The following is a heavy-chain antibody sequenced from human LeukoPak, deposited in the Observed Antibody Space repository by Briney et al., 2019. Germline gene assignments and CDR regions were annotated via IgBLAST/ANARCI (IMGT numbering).Heavy chain of an antibody. CDR1: GGSFSGYY. V-gene: IGHV4-34*01. J-gene: IGHJ2*01. D-gene: IGHD3-22*01. Sequence: SETLSLTCAVYGGSFSGYYWSWIRQPPGKGLEWIGEINHSGSTNYNPSLKSRVTISVDTSENQFSLKLSSVTAADSAVYYCAREGYYDSSWYFDLWGRGTLVTVSS. CDR2: INHSGST. CDR3: AREGYYDSSWYFDL.